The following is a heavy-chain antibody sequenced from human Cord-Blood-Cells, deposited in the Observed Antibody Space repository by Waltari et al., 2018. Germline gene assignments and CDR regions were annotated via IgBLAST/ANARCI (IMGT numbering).Heavy chain of an antibody. CDR2: IGGSGGST. D-gene: IGHD6-6*01. CDR1: GLTFRSYA. CDR3: AKDRRIAARDAFDI. V-gene: IGHV3-23*01. Sequence: EVQLLESGGGLFQPGGSLSLSCAASGLTFRSYAMSWVGQAPGKGLEVVSAIGGSGGSTYYADSVKGLFTISRDNSKNTLYLQMNSLRAEDTAVYYCAKDRRIAARDAFDIWGQGTMVTVSS. J-gene: IGHJ3*02.